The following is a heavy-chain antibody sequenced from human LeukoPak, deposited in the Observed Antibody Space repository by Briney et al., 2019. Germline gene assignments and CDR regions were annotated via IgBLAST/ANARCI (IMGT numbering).Heavy chain of an antibody. V-gene: IGHV3-23*01. Sequence: HAGGSLRLSCAASGFTFSSYAMSWVRQAPGKGLEWVSAISGSGGSTYYADSVKGRFTISRDNSKNTLYLQMKSLRAEDTAVFYCSKKVGFSWGGGFDYWGQGTLVTVSS. CDR2: ISGSGGST. D-gene: IGHD5-18*01. CDR1: GFTFSSYA. CDR3: SKKVGFSWGGGFDY. J-gene: IGHJ4*02.